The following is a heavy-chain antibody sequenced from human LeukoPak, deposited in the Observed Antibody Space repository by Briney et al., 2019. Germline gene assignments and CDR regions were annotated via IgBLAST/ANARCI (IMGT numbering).Heavy chain of an antibody. CDR1: GFTFSNYA. J-gene: IGHJ4*02. CDR2: ISTNGGRT. Sequence: GGSLRLSCAAYGFTFSNYAMYWVRQAPGEGMEYVSAISTNGGRTFYANSVKGRFTISRDNSKNTLYLQMGSLTAEDMAIYYCAKDGFGELGSYFDYWGQGTLVTVSS. CDR3: AKDGFGELGSYFDY. V-gene: IGHV3-64*01. D-gene: IGHD3-10*01.